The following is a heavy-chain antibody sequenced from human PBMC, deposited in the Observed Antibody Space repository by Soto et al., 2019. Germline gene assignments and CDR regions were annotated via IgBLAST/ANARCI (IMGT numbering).Heavy chain of an antibody. CDR2: ISYDGSNK. Sequence: QVQLVESGGGVVQPGRSLRLSCAASGFTFSSYAMHWVRQAPGKGLEWVAVISYDGSNKYYADSVKGRFTISRDNSKNTLYLQMNSLRAEDTAGYYCASVRFSPHGVYYYYGMDVWGQGTTVTVSS. V-gene: IGHV3-30-3*01. CDR3: ASVRFSPHGVYYYYGMDV. J-gene: IGHJ6*02. D-gene: IGHD3-3*01. CDR1: GFTFSSYA.